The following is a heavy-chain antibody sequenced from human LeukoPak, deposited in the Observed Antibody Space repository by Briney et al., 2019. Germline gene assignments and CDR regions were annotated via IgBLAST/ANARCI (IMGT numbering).Heavy chain of an antibody. J-gene: IGHJ3*02. CDR1: GGSINNYY. CDR3: ARGRYCSADICSGGDAFDI. D-gene: IGHD2-15*01. CDR2: IYTRGST. V-gene: IGHV4-4*07. Sequence: PSETLSLTCTVSGGSINNYYWSWIRQPAGKGLEWIGRIYTRGSTNYNPSLKSRVTMSVDTSKNQFSLKLSSVTTADTAVYYCARGRYCSADICSGGDAFDIWGQGTMVSVSS.